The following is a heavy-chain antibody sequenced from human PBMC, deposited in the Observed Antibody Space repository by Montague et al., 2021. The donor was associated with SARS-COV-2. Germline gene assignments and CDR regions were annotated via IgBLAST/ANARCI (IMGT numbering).Heavy chain of an antibody. J-gene: IGHJ6*02. CDR2: IYPSGST. CDR1: GGSITSGSYY. CDR3: ASHTPPLPMSRGGLDA. D-gene: IGHD2/OR15-2a*01. Sequence: TLSLTCTVSGGSITSGSYYWSWIRQPAGKGLEWIGRIYPSGSTHYSPSLKSRLTISLDTSKNQFSLKLSSVTAADTAVYYCASHTPPLPMSRGGLDARGQGTTVSVSS. V-gene: IGHV4-61*02.